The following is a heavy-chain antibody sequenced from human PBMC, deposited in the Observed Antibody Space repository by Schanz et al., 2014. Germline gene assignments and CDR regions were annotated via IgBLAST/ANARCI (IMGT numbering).Heavy chain of an antibody. J-gene: IGHJ4*01. CDR1: GFTFSSYA. V-gene: IGHV3-30-3*01. CDR2: ISYDGRNK. CDR3: AREQIMAAAGLVDY. Sequence: GQLAESGGGLVQPGGSLRLSCEASGFTFSSYAMHWVRQAPGKGLEWVAVISYDGRNKYYADSVKGRFTISRDNSKNTLYLQMNSLRAEDTAVYYCAREQIMAAAGLVDYWGHGTLVTVSS. D-gene: IGHD6-13*01.